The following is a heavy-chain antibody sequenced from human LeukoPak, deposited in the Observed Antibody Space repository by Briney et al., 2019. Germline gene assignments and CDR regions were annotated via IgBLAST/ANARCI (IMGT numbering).Heavy chain of an antibody. V-gene: IGHV4-59*08. CDR2: IYYSGST. D-gene: IGHD6-13*01. CDR3: ARRDSSSWAIDY. CDR1: GGSISSYY. J-gene: IGHJ4*02. Sequence: SETPSLTCTVSGGSISSYYWSWIRQPPGKGLEWIGYIYYSGSTTYNPSLKTRVTISVDTSKNQFSLNLSSVTAADTAVYYCARRDSSSWAIDYWGQGTLVTVSS.